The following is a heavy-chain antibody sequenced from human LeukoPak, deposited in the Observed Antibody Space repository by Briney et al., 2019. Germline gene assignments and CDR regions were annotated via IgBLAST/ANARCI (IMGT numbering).Heavy chain of an antibody. D-gene: IGHD1-26*01. Sequence: GGSLRLSCAASRFTFNSYGMHWVRQAPGKGLEWVSYISSSSSTIYYADSVKGRFTISRDNAKNSLYLQMNSLRAEDTAVYYCARDGGVFAGSYRSRAVGYFDYWGQGTLVTVSS. V-gene: IGHV3-48*01. CDR3: ARDGGVFAGSYRSRAVGYFDY. CDR1: RFTFNSYG. J-gene: IGHJ4*02. CDR2: ISSSSSTI.